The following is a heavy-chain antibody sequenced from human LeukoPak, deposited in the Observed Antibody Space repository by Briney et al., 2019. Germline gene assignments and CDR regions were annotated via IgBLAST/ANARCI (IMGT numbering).Heavy chain of an antibody. D-gene: IGHD2-21*02. J-gene: IGHJ4*02. CDR2: ITASGGNT. CDR1: GLTFSRHA. Sequence: GGSLRLSCVASGLTFSRHAMTWVRQSSGKGLEWVSGITASGGNTYHAESVKGRFTISRDNSKNTVYLQMTSLRAEDTAVYYCASRPPGDTYFAVFDYWGQGALVTVSS. V-gene: IGHV3-23*01. CDR3: ASRPPGDTYFAVFDY.